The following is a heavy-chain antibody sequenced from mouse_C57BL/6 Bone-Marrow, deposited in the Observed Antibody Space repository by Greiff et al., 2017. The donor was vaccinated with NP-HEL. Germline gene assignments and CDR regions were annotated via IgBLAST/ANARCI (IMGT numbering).Heavy chain of an antibody. CDR1: GYAFTNYL. J-gene: IGHJ3*01. CDR3: ARSARFFAY. CDR2: INPGSGGT. Sequence: QVQLQQSGAELVRPGTSVKVSCKASGYAFTNYLIEWVKQRPGQGLEWIGVINPGSGGTNYNEKFKGKATLTADKSSSTAYMQLSSLTSEDSAVYFCARSARFFAYWGQGTLVTVSA. V-gene: IGHV1-54*01.